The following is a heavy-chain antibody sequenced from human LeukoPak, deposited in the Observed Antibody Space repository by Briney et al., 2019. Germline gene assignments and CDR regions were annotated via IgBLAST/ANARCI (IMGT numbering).Heavy chain of an antibody. V-gene: IGHV5-51*01. CDR1: GYRFTTYW. Sequence: GESLKISCRRPGYRFTTYWIGWVRQIPGKGLGWIGVIYPGDSDTRYTPSFQGPVTLSADKSNNTALLQWSRLKASDTAMYYCARRQGCSSTSCPPDYWGQGTLVTVSP. CDR3: ARRQGCSSTSCPPDY. CDR2: IYPGDSDT. D-gene: IGHD2-2*01. J-gene: IGHJ4*02.